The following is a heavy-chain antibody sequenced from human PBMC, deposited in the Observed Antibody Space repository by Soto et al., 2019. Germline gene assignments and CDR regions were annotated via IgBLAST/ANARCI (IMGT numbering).Heavy chain of an antibody. CDR1: GYSFTSYW. Sequence: GESLKISCKGSGYSFTSYWIGWVRQMPGKGLEWMGIIYPGDSDTRYSPSFQGQVTISTDKSISTAYLQWSNLKASDTAMYYCAIHGGLGWSGELTYTDSWRQGPLVTVSS. V-gene: IGHV5-51*01. CDR3: AIHGGLGWSGELTYTDS. CDR2: IYPGDSDT. J-gene: IGHJ4*02. D-gene: IGHD3-10*01.